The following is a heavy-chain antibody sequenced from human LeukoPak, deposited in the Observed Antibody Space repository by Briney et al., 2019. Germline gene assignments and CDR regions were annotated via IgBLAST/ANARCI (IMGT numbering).Heavy chain of an antibody. Sequence: GSLRLSCAASGFIFSSYAMHWVRQAPGKGLEWVAFIRYDGSNKYYADSVKGRFIISRDNSKNTLFLQMYSLRAEETAAYYCAKEEIQMWSLDSWGQGTLVTVSS. J-gene: IGHJ4*02. CDR3: AKEEIQMWSLDS. D-gene: IGHD2-21*01. CDR2: IRYDGSNK. CDR1: GFIFSSYA. V-gene: IGHV3-30*02.